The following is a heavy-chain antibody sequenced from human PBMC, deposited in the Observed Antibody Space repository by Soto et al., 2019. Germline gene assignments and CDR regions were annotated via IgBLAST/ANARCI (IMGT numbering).Heavy chain of an antibody. CDR3: ARQRYYYDSSGYFAGYYFDY. J-gene: IGHJ4*02. Sequence: GESLKISCKGSGYSFTSYWIGWVRQMPGKGLEWMGRIDPSDSYTNYSPSFQGHVTISADKSISTAYLQWSSLKASDTAMYYCARQRYYYDSSGYFAGYYFDYWGQGTLVTVSS. CDR1: GYSFTSYW. CDR2: IDPSDSYT. D-gene: IGHD3-22*01. V-gene: IGHV5-10-1*01.